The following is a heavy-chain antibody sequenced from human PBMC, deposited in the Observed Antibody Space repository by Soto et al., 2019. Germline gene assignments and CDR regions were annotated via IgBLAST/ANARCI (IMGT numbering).Heavy chain of an antibody. D-gene: IGHD2-2*01. V-gene: IGHV1-18*01. CDR3: ARVPPSQYQQLWPGFDY. CDR1: GYTFTSYG. J-gene: IGHJ4*02. CDR2: ISAYNGNT. Sequence: ASVKVACKASGYTFTSYGISWVRQAPGQGLEWMGWISAYNGNTNYAQKLQGRVTMTTDTSTSTAYMELRSLRSDDTAVYYCARVPPSQYQQLWPGFDYWGQGTQVTVSS.